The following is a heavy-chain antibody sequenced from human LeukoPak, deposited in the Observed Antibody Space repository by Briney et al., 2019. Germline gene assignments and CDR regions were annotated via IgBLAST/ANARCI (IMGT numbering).Heavy chain of an antibody. CDR1: GGSFSGYY. CDR2: INHSGST. D-gene: IGHD3-22*01. V-gene: IGHV4-34*01. Sequence: PTETLSLTCAVYGGSFSGYYWSWIRQPPGKGLEWIGEINHSGSTNYNPSLKSRVTISVDTSKNQFSLKLSSVTAADTAVYYCARGSFSYDSSGYYGTYFDYWGQGTLVTVSS. CDR3: ARGSFSYDSSGYYGTYFDY. J-gene: IGHJ4*02.